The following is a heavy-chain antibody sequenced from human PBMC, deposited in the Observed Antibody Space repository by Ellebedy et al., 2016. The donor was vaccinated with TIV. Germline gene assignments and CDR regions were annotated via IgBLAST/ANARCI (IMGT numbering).Heavy chain of an antibody. V-gene: IGHV3-30-3*01. Sequence: GESLKISCAASGFTFNSYAMHWVRPAPGKGLEWVAVISYDGSSKYYADSVKGRFTISRDNSMNTLYLEMNSLRAEDTAVYYCARDLDKSSGWYGGAAYWGQGTLVTVSS. CDR2: ISYDGSSK. CDR3: ARDLDKSSGWYGGAAY. J-gene: IGHJ4*02. D-gene: IGHD6-19*01. CDR1: GFTFNSYA.